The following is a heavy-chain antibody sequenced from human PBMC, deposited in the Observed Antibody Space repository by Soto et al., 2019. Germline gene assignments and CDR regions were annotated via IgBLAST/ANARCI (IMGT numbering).Heavy chain of an antibody. CDR3: ALWGVISGTRVADY. J-gene: IGHJ4*02. CDR2: INHSGST. V-gene: IGHV4-34*01. D-gene: IGHD3-16*02. Sequence: QVQLQQWGAGLLKPSETLSLTCAVYGGSFSGYYWSWIRQPPGKGLEWIGEINHSGSTNYNPSLKSRVTISVDTSKNQFSLKLSSVTAADTAVYYCALWGVISGTRVADYWGQGTLVTVSS. CDR1: GGSFSGYY.